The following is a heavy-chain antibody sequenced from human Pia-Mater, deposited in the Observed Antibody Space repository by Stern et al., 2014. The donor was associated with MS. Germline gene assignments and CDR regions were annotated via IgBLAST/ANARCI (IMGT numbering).Heavy chain of an antibody. CDR3: ARDLGPRWQQFHCFDY. J-gene: IGHJ4*02. CDR2: ISTYNGDT. CDR1: GYTFTSYG. Sequence: VQLVESGAEVKRPGTSVTVSCQASGYTFTSYGLNWVRKAPGQGLDWLGWISTYNGDTNYAQSFQGRVTFSTDTSTSKAYMELRNLRSDDTALYYCARDLGPRWQQFHCFDYWGQGTLVSVSS. V-gene: IGHV1-18*04. D-gene: IGHD6-13*01.